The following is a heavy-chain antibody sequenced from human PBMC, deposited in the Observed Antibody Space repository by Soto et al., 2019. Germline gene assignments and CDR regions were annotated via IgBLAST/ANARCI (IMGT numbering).Heavy chain of an antibody. CDR3: ANAINWNYPFDY. V-gene: IGHV3-48*02. Sequence: GGSLRLSCAASGLTFSSYSMNWVRQAPGKGLEWVSYISSSSITTYYADSVKGRFTISKDNAKNSLYLQMTNLRDEDTAVYCCANAINWNYPFDYWGQGTLVTVSS. J-gene: IGHJ4*02. CDR2: ISSSSITT. CDR1: GLTFSSYS. D-gene: IGHD1-7*01.